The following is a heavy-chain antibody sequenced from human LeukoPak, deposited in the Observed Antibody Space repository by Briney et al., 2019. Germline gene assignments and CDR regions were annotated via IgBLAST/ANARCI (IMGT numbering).Heavy chain of an antibody. CDR1: GYTFTGYY. J-gene: IGHJ5*02. Sequence: ASVKVSCKASGYTFTGYYMHWVRQAPGQGLEWMGWINPNSGGTNYAQKFQGRVTMTRDTSISTAYMELSRLRSDDTAVYYCASTYCSSTSCYLPGDWFDPWGQGTLVTVSS. CDR2: INPNSGGT. V-gene: IGHV1-2*02. CDR3: ASTYCSSTSCYLPGDWFDP. D-gene: IGHD2-2*01.